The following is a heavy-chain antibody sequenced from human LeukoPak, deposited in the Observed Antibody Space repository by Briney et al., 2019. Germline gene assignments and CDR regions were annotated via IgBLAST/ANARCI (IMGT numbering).Heavy chain of an antibody. D-gene: IGHD3-22*01. CDR2: INGDGTST. J-gene: IGHJ4*02. Sequence: GGSLRLSCAASGFTFSSYWMHWVRQAPGKGLVWVSRINGDGTSTTYADSVKGRFTISRDNAKNTLYLQMNSLRAEDTAVYYCARGAYYYDSSTYLSDVAYWGQGTLVTVSS. V-gene: IGHV3-74*03. CDR3: ARGAYYYDSSTYLSDVAY. CDR1: GFTFSSYW.